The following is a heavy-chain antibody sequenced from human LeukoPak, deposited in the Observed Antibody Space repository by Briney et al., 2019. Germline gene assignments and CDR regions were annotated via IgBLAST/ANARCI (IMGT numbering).Heavy chain of an antibody. CDR3: ARRAGAYSHPYDY. CDR1: GFTVSSNS. Sequence: PGGSLRLSCTVSGFTVSSNSMSWDRQATGKGLERASFIYSGSTHYSDSVKGRFTISRDNSKNTLYLQMNSLRAEDTAVYYCARRAGAYSHPYDYWGQGTLVTVSS. D-gene: IGHD4/OR15-4a*01. V-gene: IGHV3-53*01. J-gene: IGHJ4*02. CDR2: IYSGST.